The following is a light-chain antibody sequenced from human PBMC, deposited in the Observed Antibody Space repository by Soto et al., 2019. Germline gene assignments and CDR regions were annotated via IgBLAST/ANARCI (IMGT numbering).Light chain of an antibody. CDR2: AAS. J-gene: IGKJ5*01. Sequence: EIVLTQSPATLSWSPGEKAALSCRASQSVSSYLAWYQQKPGQAPRLLIYAASNRATGIPARFSGSGSGTDFTLTISSLEPEDFAVYYCQQRSNWPPTFGQGTRLEI. CDR3: QQRSNWPPT. CDR1: QSVSSY. V-gene: IGKV3-11*01.